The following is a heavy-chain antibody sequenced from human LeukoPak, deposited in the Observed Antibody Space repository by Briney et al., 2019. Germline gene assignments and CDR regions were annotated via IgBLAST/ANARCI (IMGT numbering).Heavy chain of an antibody. V-gene: IGHV1-18*01. Sequence: ASVKVSCRASGYTFTSYGISWVRQAPGQGLEWMGWISNHNGKTNYAQKFQGRVTMTTDTSTSTAYMELRSLRSDDTAVYYCARDPSFGEDYYYMDVWGKGTTVTISS. CDR1: GYTFTSYG. J-gene: IGHJ6*03. CDR2: ISNHNGKT. D-gene: IGHD3-10*01. CDR3: ARDPSFGEDYYYMDV.